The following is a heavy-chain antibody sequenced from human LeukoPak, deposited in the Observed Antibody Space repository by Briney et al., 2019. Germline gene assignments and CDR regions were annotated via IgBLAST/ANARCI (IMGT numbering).Heavy chain of an antibody. CDR3: ANTHCDSSPIVWNF. CDR2: IRSGGST. V-gene: IGHV3-53*01. Sequence: GGSLRLSCAASGFTVSSSYMTWVRQAPGKGLEWVSVIRSGGSTVYSDSVKGRFTISRDNSKNTLYLQMDSLRAEDTAVYYCANTHCDSSPIVWNFWGQGTLVTVSS. CDR1: GFTVSSSY. D-gene: IGHD1-7*01. J-gene: IGHJ4*02.